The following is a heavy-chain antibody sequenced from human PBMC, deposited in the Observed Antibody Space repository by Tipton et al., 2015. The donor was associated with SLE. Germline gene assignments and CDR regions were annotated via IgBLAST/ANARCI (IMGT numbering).Heavy chain of an antibody. D-gene: IGHD3-9*01. J-gene: IGHJ5*02. CDR1: GYSFTTYW. V-gene: IGHV5-51*03. CDR2: IYPGDSDT. Sequence: QLVQSGAEVKKPGESLKISCKGSGYSFTTYWIGWVRQMPWKGLEWMGNIYPGDSDTRYSPSFQGQVTISADKSISTAYLQWSSLKASDTAMYYCARRPSGFTIPGAWFDPWGQGTLVTVSS. CDR3: ARRPSGFTIPGAWFDP.